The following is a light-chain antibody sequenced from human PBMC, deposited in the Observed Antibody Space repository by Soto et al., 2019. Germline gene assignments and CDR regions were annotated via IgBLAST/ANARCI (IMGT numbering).Light chain of an antibody. CDR2: GAS. Sequence: EIVLAQSPGTLSLSPGERATLSCRASQSVSSTYSAWYHPKPGQAPRLLIYGASNRATGIPDRFSGSGSGTDFSLTISRLEPDDFAVYYCQQYGTSPVFGQGTKLEIK. CDR3: QQYGTSPV. CDR1: QSVSSTY. J-gene: IGKJ2*01. V-gene: IGKV3-20*01.